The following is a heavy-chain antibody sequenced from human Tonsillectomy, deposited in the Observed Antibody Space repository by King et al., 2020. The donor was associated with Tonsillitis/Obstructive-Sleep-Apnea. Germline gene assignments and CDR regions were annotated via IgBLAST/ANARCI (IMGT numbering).Heavy chain of an antibody. CDR1: GYTFTSYY. Sequence: VQLVQSGAEVKKPGESLKISCKGSGYTFTSYYIAWVRQMSGKGLEWMGIIYPGDSDTRYSPSFQGQVTISVDNSITTAYLQWSSLKASDTATYYCFNGADYWGQGTLVTVSS. V-gene: IGHV5-51*01. D-gene: IGHD2-8*01. J-gene: IGHJ4*02. CDR3: FNGADY. CDR2: IYPGDSDT.